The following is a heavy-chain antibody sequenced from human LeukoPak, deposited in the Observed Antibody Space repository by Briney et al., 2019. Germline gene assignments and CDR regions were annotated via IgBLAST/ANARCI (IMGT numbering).Heavy chain of an antibody. J-gene: IGHJ4*02. D-gene: IGHD1-26*01. Sequence: SETLSLTCTVFGGSNRWYYWPWLRPPPGKGLEWIGYIYYRGSTYYNPSLKSRVTISVDTSENQFSLNLSSVTAADTAVYYCARVGPTSRAFDYWGQGTLVTVSS. V-gene: IGHV4-59*01. CDR1: GGSNRWYY. CDR3: ARVGPTSRAFDY. CDR2: IYYRGST.